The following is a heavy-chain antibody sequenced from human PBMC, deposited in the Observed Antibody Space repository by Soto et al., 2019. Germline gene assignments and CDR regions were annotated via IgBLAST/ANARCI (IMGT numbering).Heavy chain of an antibody. J-gene: IGHJ4*02. V-gene: IGHV2-70*04. D-gene: IGHD6-19*01. CDR3: AGSSGQIDF. CDR1: GFSPSTSGMR. Sequence: SWPTLVNPTQTLTLTCTFSGFSPSTSGMRVTWIRQPPGKALEWLARIDWDDDKFYSTSLKTRLTISKDTSKNQVVLTMTNMDPXDTATYYCAGSSGQIDFWGRGTLVTVSS. CDR2: IDWDDDK.